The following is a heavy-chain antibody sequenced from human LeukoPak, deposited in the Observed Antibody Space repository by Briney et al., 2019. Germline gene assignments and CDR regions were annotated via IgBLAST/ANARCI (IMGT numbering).Heavy chain of an antibody. CDR1: GFTFSSYA. D-gene: IGHD3-3*01. J-gene: IGHJ6*03. Sequence: GGSLRLSCAASGFTFSSYAMHWVRQAPGKGLEYVSAISINGGSTYYANSVKGRFTISRDNSKNTLYLQMGSLRAEDMAVYYCARDWFESMVGVGYYYYMDVWGKGTTVTVSS. CDR2: ISINGGST. V-gene: IGHV3-64*01. CDR3: ARDWFESMVGVGYYYYMDV.